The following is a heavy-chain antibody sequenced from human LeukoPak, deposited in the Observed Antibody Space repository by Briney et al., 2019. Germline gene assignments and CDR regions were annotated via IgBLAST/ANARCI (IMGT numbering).Heavy chain of an antibody. V-gene: IGHV4-38-2*02. D-gene: IGHD3-10*01. Sequence: PSETLSLTCSVSGYSISSGYYWGWIRQPPGRGLEWIGSIYNSGSTYNNPSLKSRVTISVDTSKNQFSLKVSSVTAADTAVYYCARAPMVWGVQHTNWFDPWGQGTLVTVSS. CDR3: ARAPMVWGVQHTNWFDP. J-gene: IGHJ5*02. CDR1: GYSISSGYY. CDR2: IYNSGST.